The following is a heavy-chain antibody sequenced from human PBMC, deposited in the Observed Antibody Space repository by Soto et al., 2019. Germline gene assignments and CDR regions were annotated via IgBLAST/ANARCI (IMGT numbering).Heavy chain of an antibody. Sequence: PSETLSLTCAVYGGSFSGYYWTWIRQPPGTGLEWIGEIYHSGSINHNPSLKSRVTMSVDKSNNQFSLKMTSVTAADTAVYYCASKFGELLADAFDIWGQGTVVTVSS. D-gene: IGHD3-10*01. V-gene: IGHV4-34*01. J-gene: IGHJ3*02. CDR3: ASKFGELLADAFDI. CDR2: IYHSGSI. CDR1: GGSFSGYY.